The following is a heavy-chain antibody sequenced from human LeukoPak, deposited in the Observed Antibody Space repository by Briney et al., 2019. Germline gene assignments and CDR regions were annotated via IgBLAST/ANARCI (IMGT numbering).Heavy chain of an antibody. D-gene: IGHD1-26*01. CDR2: ISHSGST. Sequence: SETLSLTCAVYGGSFSGYFWSYIRQPPGKGLEWLGEISHSGSTNYSPSLKSRVTISVDTSKNQFSLKLSSVTAADTAVYYCARALHGGSYFLDYWGQGTLVTVSS. CDR3: ARALHGGSYFLDY. J-gene: IGHJ4*02. V-gene: IGHV4-34*01. CDR1: GGSFSGYF.